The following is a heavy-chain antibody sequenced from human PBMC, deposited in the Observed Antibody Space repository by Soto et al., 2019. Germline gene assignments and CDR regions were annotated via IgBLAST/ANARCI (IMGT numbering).Heavy chain of an antibody. J-gene: IGHJ5*02. CDR3: TRLRGDGWLDL. V-gene: IGHV6-1*01. Sequence: TLSLTCVISGDSVSSDRASWNWIRQSPSRGLEWLGKTYYRSKWYYEYAMSVRGRIIINPDTSRNQLSLQLNSVTPEDTAVYYCTRLRGDGWLDLWGQGTQVTVSS. CDR2: TYYRSKWYY. CDR1: GDSVSSDRAS.